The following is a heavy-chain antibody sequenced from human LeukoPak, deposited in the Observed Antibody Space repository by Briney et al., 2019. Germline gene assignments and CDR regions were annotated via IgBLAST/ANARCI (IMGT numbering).Heavy chain of an antibody. CDR1: GFTFSSYA. CDR3: AKLPYYYDSSGYPGGY. D-gene: IGHD3-22*01. CDR2: ISGSGGST. Sequence: GGSLRLSCAASGFTFSSYAMSWVRQAPGKGLEWVSGISGSGGSTYYADSVKGRFTISRDNSKNTLYLQMNSPRAEDTAVYYCAKLPYYYDSSGYPGGYWGQGTLVTVSS. V-gene: IGHV3-23*01. J-gene: IGHJ4*02.